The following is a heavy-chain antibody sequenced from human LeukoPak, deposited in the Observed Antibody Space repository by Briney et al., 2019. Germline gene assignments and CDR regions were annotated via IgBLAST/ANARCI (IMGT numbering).Heavy chain of an antibody. CDR2: IYYSGST. CDR3: ARHATHSSGWNYFDY. D-gene: IGHD6-19*01. J-gene: IGHJ4*02. V-gene: IGHV4-59*01. Sequence: SETLSLTCTVSGGSISSYYWSWIRQPPGKGLEWIGYIYYSGSTNYNPSLKSRVTISVDTSKNQFSLKLSSVTAADTAVYYCARHATHSSGWNYFDYWGQGTLVTVSS. CDR1: GGSISSYY.